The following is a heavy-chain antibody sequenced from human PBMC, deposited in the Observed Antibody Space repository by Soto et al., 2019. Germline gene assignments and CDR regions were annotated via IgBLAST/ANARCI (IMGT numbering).Heavy chain of an antibody. Sequence: PGGSLRLSCAASGFTFSDYYMSWIRQAPGKGLEWVSYISSSGSTIYYADSVKGRFTISRDNAKNSLYLQMNSLRAEDTAVYYCAREKHRSSWYAEHFQHWGQGTLVTVSS. CDR2: ISSSGSTI. J-gene: IGHJ1*01. D-gene: IGHD6-13*01. V-gene: IGHV3-11*01. CDR1: GFTFSDYY. CDR3: AREKHRSSWYAEHFQH.